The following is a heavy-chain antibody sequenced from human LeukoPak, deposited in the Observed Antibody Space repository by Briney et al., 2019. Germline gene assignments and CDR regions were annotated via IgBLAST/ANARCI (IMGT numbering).Heavy chain of an antibody. CDR3: ARGGRWTPYYYYYGMDV. CDR1: GYTFTGYY. CDR2: INPNSGGT. Sequence: GASVKVSCKASGYTFTGYYMHWVRQAHGQGLGWMGWINPNSGGTNYAQKFQGWVTMTRDTSISTAYMELSRLRSDDTAVYYCARGGRWTPYYYYYGMDVWGKGTTVTVYS. J-gene: IGHJ6*04. D-gene: IGHD3-16*01. V-gene: IGHV1-2*04.